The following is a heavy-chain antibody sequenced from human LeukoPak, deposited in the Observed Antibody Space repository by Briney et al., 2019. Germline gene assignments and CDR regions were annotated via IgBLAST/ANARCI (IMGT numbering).Heavy chain of an antibody. CDR2: INPNSGGT. D-gene: IGHD1-1*01. CDR3: AREGSELERRWYFGY. Sequence: GASVKVSCKASGYTFTSYYMHWVRQAPGQGLGWMGWINPNSGGTNYAQKFQGRVTMTRDTSISTAYMELSRLRSDDTAVYYCAREGSELERRWYFGYWGQGTLVTVSS. V-gene: IGHV1-2*02. J-gene: IGHJ4*02. CDR1: GYTFTSYY.